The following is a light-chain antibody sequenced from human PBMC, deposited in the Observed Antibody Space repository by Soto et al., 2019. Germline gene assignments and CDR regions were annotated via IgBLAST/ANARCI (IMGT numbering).Light chain of an antibody. V-gene: IGLV2-14*01. Sequence: QSALTQPASVSGSPGQSITISCTGTSGDVGAYKYVSWYQQYPGKAPKLMIFDVSDRPSGVSNRFSGSKSGNTASLTISGRQAEDEADYYCTSVTSGSAPYVFGTGTKLTVL. CDR1: SGDVGAYKY. CDR3: TSVTSGSAPYV. CDR2: DVS. J-gene: IGLJ1*01.